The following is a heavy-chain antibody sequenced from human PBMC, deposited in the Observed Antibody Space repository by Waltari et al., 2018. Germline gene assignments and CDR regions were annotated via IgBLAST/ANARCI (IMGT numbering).Heavy chain of an antibody. CDR3: ARGITMVRGIVLTTLDY. Sequence: EVQLVESGGGLVQPGGSLRLSCAASGFTFSSYEVNWVRQAPGKGVGWLSFMSSGATRIYSNYSVQGRFTISRYNAKNSLYLEMSSLRAEDTAIYYCARGITMVRGIVLTTLDYWGQGTLVTVSS. J-gene: IGHJ4*02. CDR2: MSSGATRI. CDR1: GFTFSSYE. D-gene: IGHD3-10*01. V-gene: IGHV3-48*03.